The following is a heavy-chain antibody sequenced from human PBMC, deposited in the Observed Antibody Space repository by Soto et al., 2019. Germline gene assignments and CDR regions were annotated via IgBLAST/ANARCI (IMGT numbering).Heavy chain of an antibody. CDR1: GFPFSDYY. V-gene: IGHV3-11*06. J-gene: IGHJ4*02. CDR2: ISPKSTYR. D-gene: IGHD2-21*01. Sequence: GGSLRLSCATSGFPFSDYYMSWIRQAPGKGLEWLSHISPKSTYRNYADSVKGRFTISRGNTKSSLFLQMNSLGVEDTAVYYCARGGGGGLFEHWGQGVLVTVSS. CDR3: ARGGGGGLFEH.